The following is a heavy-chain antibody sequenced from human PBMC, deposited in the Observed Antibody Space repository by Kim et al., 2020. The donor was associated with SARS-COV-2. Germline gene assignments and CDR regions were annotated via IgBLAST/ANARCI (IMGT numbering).Heavy chain of an antibody. D-gene: IGHD2-15*01. CDR2: INHSGST. CDR1: GGSFSGYY. V-gene: IGHV4-34*01. Sequence: SETLSLTCAVYGGSFSGYYWSWIRQPPGKGLEWIGEINHSGSTNYNPSLKSRVIISADTSKNQFSLNLNSVTAADTAVYYCARECRGFGTSGNDAFDIWGQGTMVTVSS. J-gene: IGHJ3*02. CDR3: ARECRGFGTSGNDAFDI.